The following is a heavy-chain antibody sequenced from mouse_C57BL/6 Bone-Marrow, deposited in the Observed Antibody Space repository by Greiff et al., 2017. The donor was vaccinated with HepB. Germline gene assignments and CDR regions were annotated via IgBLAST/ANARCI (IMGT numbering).Heavy chain of an antibody. Sequence: EVQLQQSGGGLVQPGGSLKLSCAASGIAFSRYWMSWVRRAPGKGLEWIGEINPDSSTINYAPSLKDKFIISIDNAKNTRYLQMSKVRSEDTALYCCARLLYYYGFYFDYWGQGTTLTVSS. D-gene: IGHD1-1*01. CDR1: GIAFSRYW. J-gene: IGHJ2*01. CDR2: INPDSSTI. CDR3: ARLLYYYGFYFDY. V-gene: IGHV4-1*01.